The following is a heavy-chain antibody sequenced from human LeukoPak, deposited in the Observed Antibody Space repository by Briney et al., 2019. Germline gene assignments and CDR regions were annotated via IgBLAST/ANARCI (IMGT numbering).Heavy chain of an antibody. CDR3: ARRTTNSYYYYGMDV. D-gene: IGHD1-7*01. J-gene: IGHJ6*02. V-gene: IGHV1/OR15-1*04. Sequence: ASVKVSCKASGYIFTDYYMHWVRQAPGQELGWMGRINPNSGGTNYAQKFQGRVTTTRDTSISTAYMELSRLRSDDTAVYYCARRTTNSYYYYGMDVWGQGTTVTVSS. CDR2: INPNSGGT. CDR1: GYIFTDYY.